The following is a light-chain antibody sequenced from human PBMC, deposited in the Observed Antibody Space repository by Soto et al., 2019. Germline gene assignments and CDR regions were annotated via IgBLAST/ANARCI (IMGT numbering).Light chain of an antibody. Sequence: QSALTQPASVSGSPGQSITISCTGTSGDIGSYNRVSWYQQHPGKAPKLIIYEVTDRPSGVSNRFSGSRSGNTASLTISGLQAEDEADYYCCSYTDNTTPVFGGGTKLTVL. V-gene: IGLV2-14*01. CDR3: CSYTDNTTPV. CDR1: SGDIGSYNR. J-gene: IGLJ3*02. CDR2: EVT.